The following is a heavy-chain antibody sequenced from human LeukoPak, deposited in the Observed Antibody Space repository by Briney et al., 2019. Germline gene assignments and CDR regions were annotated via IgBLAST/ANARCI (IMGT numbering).Heavy chain of an antibody. Sequence: GGSLRLSCAASGFTFSTYDMSWVRQAPGKGLEWVSGISGGGDSTYYADSVKGRFTISRDNSKNTLYLQMNSLRAEDTAVYHCAKALVSSPSRYYLEYWGQGTLVTVSS. J-gene: IGHJ4*02. CDR1: GFTFSTYD. CDR3: AKALVSSPSRYYLEY. D-gene: IGHD6-13*01. CDR2: ISGGGDST. V-gene: IGHV3-23*01.